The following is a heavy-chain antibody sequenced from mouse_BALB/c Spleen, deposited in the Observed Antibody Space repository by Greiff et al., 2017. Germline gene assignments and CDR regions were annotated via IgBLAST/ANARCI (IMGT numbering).Heavy chain of an antibody. J-gene: IGHJ3*01. CDR3: ASLAD. D-gene: IGHD1-2*01. CDR1: GFNIKDTY. CDR2: IDPENGNT. V-gene: IGHV14-3*02. Sequence: VQLQQSGAELVKPGASVKLSCTASGFNIKDTYMHWVKQRPEQGLEWIGWIDPENGNTIYDPKFQGKASITADTSSNTAYLQLSSLTSEDTAVYYCASLADWGQGTLVTVSA.